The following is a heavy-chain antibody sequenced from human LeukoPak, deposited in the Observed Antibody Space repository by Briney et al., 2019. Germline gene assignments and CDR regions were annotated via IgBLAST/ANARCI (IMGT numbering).Heavy chain of an antibody. CDR2: ITGSGQTK. Sequence: GGSLRLSCLVSGFSFSDYAMSWVRRAPGKGLEWVSAITGSGQTKYYTDSVKGRFTMSRDDSKNTLYLQMNSLRDEDTAEYFCAKESLVVIESYFDNWGQGTLVLVSS. CDR3: AKESLVVIESYFDN. D-gene: IGHD3-22*01. J-gene: IGHJ4*02. V-gene: IGHV3-23*01. CDR1: GFSFSDYA.